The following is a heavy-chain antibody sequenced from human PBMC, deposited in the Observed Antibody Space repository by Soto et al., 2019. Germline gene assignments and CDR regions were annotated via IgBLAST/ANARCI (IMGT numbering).Heavy chain of an antibody. V-gene: IGHV1-69*01. J-gene: IGHJ6*02. Sequence: QVQLVQSGAEVKKPGSSVKVSCKASGGTFGTHAIIWVRQAPGHGLEWMGGIIPISGTTYYTQKFQGRVTITADEPTSTAFMELSSLKSEDTAVFYCARGYCSGGNCYSGMDVWGQGTMVTVSS. CDR2: IIPISGTT. CDR1: GGTFGTHA. CDR3: ARGYCSGGNCYSGMDV. D-gene: IGHD2-15*01.